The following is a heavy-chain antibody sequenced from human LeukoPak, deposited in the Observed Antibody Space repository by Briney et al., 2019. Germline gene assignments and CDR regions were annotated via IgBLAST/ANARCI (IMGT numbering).Heavy chain of an antibody. V-gene: IGHV4-39*01. CDR3: ARRTYYYGSGISSEAFDI. D-gene: IGHD3-10*01. J-gene: IGHJ3*02. CDR1: GGSISSSSYY. CDR2: IYYSGST. Sequence: SETLSLTCTVSGGSISSSSYYWGWIRQPPGKGLEWIGSIYYSGSTHYNPSLKSRVTISVDTSKNQFSLKLSSVTAADTAVYYCARRTYYYGSGISSEAFDIWGQGTMVTVSS.